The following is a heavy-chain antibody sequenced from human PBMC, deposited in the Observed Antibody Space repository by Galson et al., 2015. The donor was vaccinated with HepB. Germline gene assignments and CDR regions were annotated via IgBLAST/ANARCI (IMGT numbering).Heavy chain of an antibody. V-gene: IGHV1-18*01. CDR1: GYTFMKHG. CDR2: ISAYNDNT. Sequence: SVKVSCKASGYTFMKHGISWVRRAPGQGLEWVGWISAYNDNTNYAQKLQGRVTMTTDTSTSTAYMELRSLRSDDTAVYYCARARYSSSPPDYWGQGTLVTVSS. CDR3: ARARYSSSPPDY. D-gene: IGHD6-6*01. J-gene: IGHJ4*02.